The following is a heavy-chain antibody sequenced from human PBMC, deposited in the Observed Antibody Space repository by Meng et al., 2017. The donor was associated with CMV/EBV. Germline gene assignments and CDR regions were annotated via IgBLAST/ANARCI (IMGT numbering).Heavy chain of an antibody. V-gene: IGHV4-34*01. Sequence: QVQLQQWGGGLLKPSETLSLTRAVYGGSFSGYYWSWIRQPPGKGLEWIGEINHSGSTNYNPSLKSRVTISVDTSKNQFSLKLSSVTAADTAVYYCARGVGGWFDPWGQGTLVTVSS. CDR2: INHSGST. J-gene: IGHJ5*02. CDR3: ARGVGGWFDP. D-gene: IGHD1-26*01. CDR1: GGSFSGYY.